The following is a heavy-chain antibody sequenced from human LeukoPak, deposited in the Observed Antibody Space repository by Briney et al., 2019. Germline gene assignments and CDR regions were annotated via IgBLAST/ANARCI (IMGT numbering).Heavy chain of an antibody. D-gene: IGHD2-21*02. V-gene: IGHV4-39*01. Sequence: SETLSLTCTVSGDSISSSSYWGWVRQPPGKGLEWIGTVYYSGSTYYNPSLRSRVTISVDTSKNQFSLKLSSVTAADTAVYYCARHRSTYCGGDCYPHPIYYFDYWGQGTLVTVSS. CDR3: ARHRSTYCGGDCYPHPIYYFDY. CDR1: GDSISSSSY. CDR2: VYYSGST. J-gene: IGHJ4*02.